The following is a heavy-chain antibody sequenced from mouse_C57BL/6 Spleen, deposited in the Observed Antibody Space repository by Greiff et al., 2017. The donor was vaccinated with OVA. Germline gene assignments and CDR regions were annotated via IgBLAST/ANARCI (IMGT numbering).Heavy chain of an antibody. CDR1: GFTFSDYY. J-gene: IGHJ2*01. V-gene: IGHV5-16*01. Sequence: EVNVVESEGGLVQPGSSMKLSCTASGFTFSDYYMAWVRQVPEKGLEWVANINYDGSSTYYMDSLKSRFILSRDNAKNILYLQMSSLKSEDTATYYCERDFRAGIYYWGQGTPLTVSS. CDR3: ERDFRAGIYY. CDR2: INYDGSST. D-gene: IGHD4-1*01.